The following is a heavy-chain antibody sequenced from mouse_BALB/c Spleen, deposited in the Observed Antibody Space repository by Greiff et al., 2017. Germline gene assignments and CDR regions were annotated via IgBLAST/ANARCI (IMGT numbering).Heavy chain of an antibody. J-gene: IGHJ2*01. V-gene: IGHV14-3*02. CDR2: IDPANGNT. D-gene: IGHD2-14*01. Sequence: EVQLQQSGAELVKPGASVKLSCTASGFNIKDTYMHWVKQRPEQGLEWIGRIDPANGNTKYDPKFQGKATITADTSSNTAYLQLSSLTSEDTAVDYCARVCGTRVGGEFDDWGQGTTLTVSS. CDR3: ARVCGTRVGGEFDD. CDR1: GFNIKDTY.